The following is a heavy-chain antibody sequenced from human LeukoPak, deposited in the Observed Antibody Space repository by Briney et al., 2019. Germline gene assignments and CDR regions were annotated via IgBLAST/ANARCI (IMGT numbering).Heavy chain of an antibody. V-gene: IGHV4-59*12. J-gene: IGHJ5*02. D-gene: IGHD1-26*01. CDR1: GGSISSYY. CDR2: IYYTGNT. CDR3: ARGQGATVPQVGKNWFDP. Sequence: SETLSLTCTVSGGSISSYYCSWLRQPPGKGLEWIGYIYYTGNTNYNPSLKSRVTISVDTSKNQFSLKLISVTAADTAVYYCARGQGATVPQVGKNWFDPWGQGTRVIVSS.